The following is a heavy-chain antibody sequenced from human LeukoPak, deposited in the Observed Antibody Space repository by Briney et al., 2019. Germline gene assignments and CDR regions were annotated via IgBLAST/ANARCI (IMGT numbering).Heavy chain of an antibody. D-gene: IGHD2-8*01. CDR3: ARVSTNDRRNAFDI. Sequence: GGSLRLSCAASGFTFSSYSMNWVRQAPGKGLEYVSAITGDGGYTYYANSVKGRFTISRDNSKKTLYLQMGSLRADDMAVYYCARVSTNDRRNAFDIWGQGTMVTVSS. V-gene: IGHV3-64*01. CDR2: ITGDGGYT. J-gene: IGHJ3*02. CDR1: GFTFSSYS.